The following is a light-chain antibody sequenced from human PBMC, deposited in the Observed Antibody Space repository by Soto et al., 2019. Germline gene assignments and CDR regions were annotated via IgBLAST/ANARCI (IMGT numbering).Light chain of an antibody. Sequence: QPVLTQSSSASASLGSSVKLTCTLSSGHSSYIIAWHQQQPGKAPRYLMKVEGSGSYNKGSGVPDRFSGSSSGADRYLTISNLQSEDEADYYCATWDSKVFGGGTQLTVL. V-gene: IGLV4-60*03. CDR2: VEGSGSY. CDR1: SGHSSYI. CDR3: ATWDSKV. J-gene: IGLJ7*01.